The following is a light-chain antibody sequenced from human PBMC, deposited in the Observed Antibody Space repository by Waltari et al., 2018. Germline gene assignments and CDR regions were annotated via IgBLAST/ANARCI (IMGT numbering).Light chain of an antibody. CDR3: CSYAGSSTDLL. CDR2: DVR. J-gene: IGLJ2*01. V-gene: IGLV2-23*02. CDR1: SSDVGGYNY. Sequence: QSALTQPASVSGSPGQSITISCTGTSSDVGGYNYVSWYQKHPGIAPKLVIYDVRKRPSGVSTRFSGSKSDNMASLTISGLQAEDEADYYCCSYAGSSTDLLFGGGTKLTVL.